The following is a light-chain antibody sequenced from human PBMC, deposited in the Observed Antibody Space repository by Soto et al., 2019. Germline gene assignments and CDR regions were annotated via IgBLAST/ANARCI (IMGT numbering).Light chain of an antibody. V-gene: IGKV3-15*01. Sequence: EIVMTQSPATLSASPGERVTLSCRASHNIRSSLAWYQQRPGQAPRLLIYDASTRATGIPPRFSGGGSGTEFTVTISSLQSEDFAIYYCQQYDIWPPYTFGQGTKVDIK. CDR2: DAS. CDR3: QQYDIWPPYT. CDR1: HNIRSS. J-gene: IGKJ2*01.